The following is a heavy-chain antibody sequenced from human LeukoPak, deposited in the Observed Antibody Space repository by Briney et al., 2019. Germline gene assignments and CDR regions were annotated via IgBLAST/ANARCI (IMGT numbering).Heavy chain of an antibody. CDR2: IRYDGSNK. CDR1: GFTFSSYG. J-gene: IGHJ3*02. D-gene: IGHD3-10*01. Sequence: GGSLRLSCAASGFTFSSYGMHWVRQAPGKGLEWVAFIRYDGSNKYYADSVKGRFAISRDNSKNTLYLQMNSLRAEDTAVYYCANLPSQGRGAVRADDAFDIWGQGTMVTVSS. CDR3: ANLPSQGRGAVRADDAFDI. V-gene: IGHV3-30*02.